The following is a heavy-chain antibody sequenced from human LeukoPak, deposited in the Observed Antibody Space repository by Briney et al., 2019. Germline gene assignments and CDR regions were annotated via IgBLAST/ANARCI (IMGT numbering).Heavy chain of an antibody. CDR3: AKSPMIVVVGGVQH. CDR1: GFTFSSYA. D-gene: IGHD3-22*01. V-gene: IGHV3-23*01. J-gene: IGHJ1*01. CDR2: ISGSGGST. Sequence: PGGSLRLSCAASGFTFSSYAMSWVRQAPGKGLEWVSAISGSGGSTYYADSVKGRFTISRDNSKNTLYLQMNSLRAEDTAVYYCAKSPMIVVVGGVQHWGQGTLVTVSS.